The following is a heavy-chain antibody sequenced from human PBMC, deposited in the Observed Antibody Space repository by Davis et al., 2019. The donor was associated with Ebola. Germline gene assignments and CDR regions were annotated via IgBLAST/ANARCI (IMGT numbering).Heavy chain of an antibody. CDR1: GASFSGYY. V-gene: IGHV4-34*01. CDR3: ARGDLGGKQLVY. Sequence: MPSETLSLTCAVYGASFSGYYWTWIRQPPGKGLEWIGEINHSGSTNYNPSLKSRLIISVDTSKNQFSLQLNSVTAADTAVYYCARGDLGGKQLVYWGQGTLVTVSS. D-gene: IGHD6-13*01. J-gene: IGHJ4*02. CDR2: INHSGST.